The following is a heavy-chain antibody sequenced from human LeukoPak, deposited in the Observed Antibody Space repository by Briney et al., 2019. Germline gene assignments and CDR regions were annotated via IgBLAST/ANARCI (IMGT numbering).Heavy chain of an antibody. J-gene: IGHJ3*02. Sequence: PSETLSLTCTVSGGSISSGGYYWSWIRQHPGKGLEWIGYIYYSGSTYYNPSLKSRVTISVDTSKNQFSLKLSSVTAADTAVYYCAREWGFNMVRGVILDAFDIWGQGTMVTVSS. CDR3: AREWGFNMVRGVILDAFDI. CDR2: IYYSGST. D-gene: IGHD3-10*01. V-gene: IGHV4-31*03. CDR1: GGSISSGGYY.